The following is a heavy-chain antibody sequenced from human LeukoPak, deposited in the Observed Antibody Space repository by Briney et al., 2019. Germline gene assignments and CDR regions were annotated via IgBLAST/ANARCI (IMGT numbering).Heavy chain of an antibody. D-gene: IGHD6-13*01. J-gene: IGHJ5*02. CDR1: GFTFSTYP. Sequence: GGSLRLSCAASGFTFSTYPMSWVRQAPGKGLEWVSGISGSGGSTYYADSVKGRFTISRDNSKNTLYLQMNSLRAEDTAVYYCAKGQYSSSWSSEPAFDPWGQGTLVTVSS. CDR2: ISGSGGST. V-gene: IGHV3-23*01. CDR3: AKGQYSSSWSSEPAFDP.